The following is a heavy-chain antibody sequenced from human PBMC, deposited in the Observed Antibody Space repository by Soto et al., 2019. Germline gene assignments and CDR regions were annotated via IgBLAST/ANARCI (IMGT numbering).Heavy chain of an antibody. CDR1: GFTFSSYW. CDR2: INSDGSST. D-gene: IGHD3-9*01. CDR3: ARNAYYDILTGYWYYYYYMDV. Sequence: GGSLRLSCAASGFTFSSYWMHWVRQAPGKGLVWVSRINSDGSSTSYADSVKGRFTISRDNAKNTLYLQMNSLRAEDTAVYYCARNAYYDILTGYWYYYYYMDVWGKGTTVTVSS. J-gene: IGHJ6*03. V-gene: IGHV3-74*01.